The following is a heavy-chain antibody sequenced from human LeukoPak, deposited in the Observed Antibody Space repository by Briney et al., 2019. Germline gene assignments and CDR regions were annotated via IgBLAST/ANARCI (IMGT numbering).Heavy chain of an antibody. CDR3: ARRDHCSDSSGRYLAFDI. J-gene: IGHJ3*02. V-gene: IGHV5-51*01. CDR2: FYPGGSDN. Sequence: GEPLQTSCKVYAYDFTWWWGAWVRQMPGKGLEFMAIFYPGGSDNKYSPSFQGHVTISTDNSINTAYLQWSSLKASDTAMYYCARRDHCSDSSGRYLAFDIWGQGTMVTVSS. CDR1: AYDFTWWW. D-gene: IGHD3-22*01.